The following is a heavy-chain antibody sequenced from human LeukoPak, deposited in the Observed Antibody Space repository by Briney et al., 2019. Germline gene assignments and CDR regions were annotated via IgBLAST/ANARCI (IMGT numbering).Heavy chain of an antibody. Sequence: SETLSLTCTASGGSLNSYYWSWIRQPPGKGLEWIGEINHSGSTNYNPSLKSRVTISVDTSKNQFSLKLSSVTAADTAVYYCARGRHSSSWLYYYYYMDVWGKGTTVTVSS. J-gene: IGHJ6*03. CDR2: INHSGST. CDR1: GGSLNSYY. D-gene: IGHD6-13*01. V-gene: IGHV4-34*01. CDR3: ARGRHSSSWLYYYYYMDV.